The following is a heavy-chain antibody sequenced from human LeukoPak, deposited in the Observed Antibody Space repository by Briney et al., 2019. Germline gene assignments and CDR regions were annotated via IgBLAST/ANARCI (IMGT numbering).Heavy chain of an antibody. CDR3: ARELSGGETMVRGVIRHRRPGSFDY. D-gene: IGHD3-10*01. J-gene: IGHJ4*02. CDR2: ISSSSSYI. CDR1: GFTVSSNY. V-gene: IGHV3-21*01. Sequence: PGGSLRLSCAASGFTVSSNYMSWVRQAPGKGLEWVSSISSSSSYIYYADSVKGRFTISRDNAKNSLYLQMNSLRAEDTAVYYCARELSGGETMVRGVIRHRRPGSFDYWGQGTLVTVSP.